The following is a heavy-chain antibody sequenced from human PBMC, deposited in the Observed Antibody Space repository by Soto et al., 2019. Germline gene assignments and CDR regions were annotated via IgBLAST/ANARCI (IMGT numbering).Heavy chain of an antibody. CDR2: IYYSGST. D-gene: IGHD6-19*01. Sequence: PAETLSLTCTFSGDSISSGYYCRSRLRQPPGKGLEWIGYIYYSGSTNYNPSLKSRVTISVDTSKNQFSLKLSSVTAADTAVYYCARHLVDSSGWYGYNWFDPWGQGTLVTVSS. CDR1: GDSISSGYYC. CDR3: ARHLVDSSGWYGYNWFDP. V-gene: IGHV4-61*01. J-gene: IGHJ5*02.